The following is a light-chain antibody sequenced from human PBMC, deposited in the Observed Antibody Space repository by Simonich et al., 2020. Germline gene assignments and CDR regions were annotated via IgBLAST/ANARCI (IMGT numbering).Light chain of an antibody. V-gene: IGLV1-51*01. CDR1: SSNIGNNY. CDR3: GTWDSSLSAWV. J-gene: IGLJ3*02. Sequence: QSVLTQPPSVSAAPGQKVTISCSGSSSNIGNNYVSWYQQLPGTAPKLLLYDNNKRPSGIPVRFSGSKSGTSATLGITGLQTGDEADYYCGTWDSSLSAWVFGGGTKLTVL. CDR2: DNN.